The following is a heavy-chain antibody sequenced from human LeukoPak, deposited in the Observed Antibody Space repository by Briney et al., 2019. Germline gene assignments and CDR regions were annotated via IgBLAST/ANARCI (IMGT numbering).Heavy chain of an antibody. CDR1: GFTFSSYG. J-gene: IGHJ4*02. D-gene: IGHD6-19*01. V-gene: IGHV3-30*18. CDR3: AKVISGRSEKDY. CDR2: ISYDGSNK. Sequence: PGRSLRLSCAASGFTFSSYGMHWVRQAPGKGLGWVAVISYDGSNKYYADSVKGRFTISRDNSKNTLYLQMNSLRAEDTAVYYCAKVISGRSEKDYWGQGTLVTVSS.